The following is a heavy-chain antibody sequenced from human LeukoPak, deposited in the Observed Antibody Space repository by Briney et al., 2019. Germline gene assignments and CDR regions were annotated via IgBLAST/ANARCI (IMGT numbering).Heavy chain of an antibody. CDR2: IWYDGTDK. J-gene: IGHJ2*01. V-gene: IGHV3-30*02. Sequence: GGSLRLSCAASGFTFNNYGMHWVRQAPGKGLEWVALIWYDGTDKYYADSVKGRFTISRDNSKNTLYLQMSSLRAEDTAVYYCVRQLAVPGPGYFDLWGRGTLVTVSS. CDR1: GFTFNNYG. CDR3: VRQLAVPGPGYFDL. D-gene: IGHD6-19*01.